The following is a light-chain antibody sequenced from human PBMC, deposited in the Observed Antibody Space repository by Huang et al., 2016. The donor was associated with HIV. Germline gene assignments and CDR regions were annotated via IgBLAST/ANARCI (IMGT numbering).Light chain of an antibody. CDR3: QQYGSSPGT. V-gene: IGKV3-20*01. Sequence: EIVLTQSPGTLSLSPGEGATLSCRASQSVSSNYLAWCQQKPGQAPRLLIYGASSRATGIPDRFSGSGSGTDFTLTISRLEPEDFAVYYCQQYGSSPGTFGQGTKVEIK. J-gene: IGKJ1*01. CDR1: QSVSSNY. CDR2: GAS.